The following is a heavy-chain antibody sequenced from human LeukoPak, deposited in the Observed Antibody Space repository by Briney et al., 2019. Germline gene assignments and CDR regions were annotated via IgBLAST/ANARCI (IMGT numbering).Heavy chain of an antibody. V-gene: IGHV4-30-2*01. CDR3: ARDGAAAGFDAFDI. J-gene: IGHJ3*02. CDR2: IYHSGST. D-gene: IGHD6-13*01. CDR1: GGSISSGGYS. Sequence: SETLSLTCAVSGGSISSGGYSWSWLRQPPGQGLEWIGYIYHSGSTYYNPSLKSRVTISVDRSKNQFSLKLSSVTAADTAVYYCARDGAAAGFDAFDIWGQGTMVTVSS.